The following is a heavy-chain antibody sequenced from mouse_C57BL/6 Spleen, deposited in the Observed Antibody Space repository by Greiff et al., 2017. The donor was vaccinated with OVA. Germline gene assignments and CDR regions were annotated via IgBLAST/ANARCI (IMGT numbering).Heavy chain of an antibody. Sequence: EVQLQQSGPELVKPGASVKISCKASGYTFTDYYMNWVKQSHGKSLEWIGDINPNNGGTSYNQKFKGKATLTVDTSSSTAYMELRSLTSEDSAVYYCARGGIYYDYDGDFDVWGTGTTVTVSS. J-gene: IGHJ1*03. CDR2: INPNNGGT. CDR3: ARGGIYYDYDGDFDV. CDR1: GYTFTDYY. V-gene: IGHV1-26*01. D-gene: IGHD2-4*01.